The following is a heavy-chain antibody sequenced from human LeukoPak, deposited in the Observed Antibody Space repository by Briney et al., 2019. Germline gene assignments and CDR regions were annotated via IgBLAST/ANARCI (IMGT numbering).Heavy chain of an antibody. CDR2: IWSDGNNK. Sequence: PGGSLRLSCAASGFTFSSYAMHWVRQAPGKGLEWVAIIWSDGNNKYYADSVEGRFTISRDTSKNTLYLQMNSLRAEDTAVYYCAKPYSSSFYFDYWGQGTLVTVSS. CDR3: AKPYSSSFYFDY. J-gene: IGHJ4*02. CDR1: GFTFSSYA. D-gene: IGHD6-6*01. V-gene: IGHV3-30*02.